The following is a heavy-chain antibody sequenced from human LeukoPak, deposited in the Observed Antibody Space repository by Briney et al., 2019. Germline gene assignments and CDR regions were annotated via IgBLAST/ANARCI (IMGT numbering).Heavy chain of an antibody. CDR2: INHGGST. D-gene: IGHD3-3*01. CDR3: ARGIKKSADYDFWSGYYTPGPYYYYGMDV. Sequence: SETLSLTCAVYGGPFSGYYWSWIRQPPGKGLEWIGEINHGGSTNYNPSLKSRVTISVDTSKNQFSLKLSSVTAADTAVYYCARGIKKSADYDFWSGYYTPGPYYYYGMDVWGQGTTVTVSS. CDR1: GGPFSGYY. J-gene: IGHJ6*02. V-gene: IGHV4-34*01.